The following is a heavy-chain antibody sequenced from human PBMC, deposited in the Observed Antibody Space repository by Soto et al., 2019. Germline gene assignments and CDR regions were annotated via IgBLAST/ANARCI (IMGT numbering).Heavy chain of an antibody. CDR3: ARATVGDEGAFFDL. CDR2: IKEDGREK. V-gene: IGHV3-7*01. J-gene: IGHJ3*01. CDR1: GFTFNNYW. D-gene: IGHD3-10*01. Sequence: EMQLVESGGGLVQPGGSLKVSCAASGFTFNNYWMTWVRQAPGKGLEWVANIKEDGREKYYVESVQGRFTISRDNAKNSLYLQMDGLRVEDSAVYYCARATVGDEGAFFDLWGRGTMVTVSS.